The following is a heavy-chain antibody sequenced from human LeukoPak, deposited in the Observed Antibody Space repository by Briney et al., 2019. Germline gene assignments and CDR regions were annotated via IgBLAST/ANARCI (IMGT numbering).Heavy chain of an antibody. D-gene: IGHD6-13*01. CDR2: IYYSGST. V-gene: IGHV4-59*01. CDR3: ARQNLGYSSSWSGAFDI. Sequence: PSETLSLTCTVSGGSISSYYWSWIRQPPGKGLEWIGYIYYSGSTNYNPSLKSRVTISVDTSKNQFSLKLSSVTAADTAVYYCARQNLGYSSSWSGAFDIWGQGTMVTVSS. J-gene: IGHJ3*02. CDR1: GGSISSYY.